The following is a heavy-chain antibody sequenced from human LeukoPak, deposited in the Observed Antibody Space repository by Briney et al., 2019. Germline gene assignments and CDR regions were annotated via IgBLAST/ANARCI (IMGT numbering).Heavy chain of an antibody. V-gene: IGHV1-69*06. CDR1: GGTFSSYA. Sequence: SVKVSCKASGGTFSSYAISWVRQAPGQGLEWMGGIIPTFGTANYAQKFQGRVTITADKSTSTAYMELSSLRSEDTAVYYCARASSSIAARPRWFDPWGQGTLVTVSS. CDR3: ARASSSIAARPRWFDP. D-gene: IGHD6-6*01. J-gene: IGHJ5*02. CDR2: IIPTFGTA.